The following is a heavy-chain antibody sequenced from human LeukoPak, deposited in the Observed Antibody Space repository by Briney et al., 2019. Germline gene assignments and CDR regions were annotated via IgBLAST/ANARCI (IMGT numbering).Heavy chain of an antibody. CDR2: ISDDSSFT. Sequence: GGSLRLSCAASGFTFSRYAMNWVRQAPGKGLECISTISDDSSFTYYADSVKGRSAISGDDSKNTLYLQMNNLKVEDTAVYYCAKGRCSGVGCDSFHSWGQGALVTVSS. J-gene: IGHJ4*02. V-gene: IGHV3-23*01. D-gene: IGHD2-15*01. CDR3: AKGRCSGVGCDSFHS. CDR1: GFTFSRYA.